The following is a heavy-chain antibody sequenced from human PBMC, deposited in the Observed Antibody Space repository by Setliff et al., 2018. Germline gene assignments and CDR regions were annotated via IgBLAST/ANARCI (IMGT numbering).Heavy chain of an antibody. D-gene: IGHD3-10*01. J-gene: IGHJ3*02. Sequence: SETLSLTCTVSGGSISSGSYYWSWIRQPAGKGLEWIGRISTSESPNYNPSLNSRVTISLDTSKNQFSLKLSSVTAADAAVYYCARTMVQTKLRAFDIWGQGTMVTVSS. V-gene: IGHV4-61*02. CDR1: GGSISSGSYY. CDR2: ISTSESP. CDR3: ARTMVQTKLRAFDI.